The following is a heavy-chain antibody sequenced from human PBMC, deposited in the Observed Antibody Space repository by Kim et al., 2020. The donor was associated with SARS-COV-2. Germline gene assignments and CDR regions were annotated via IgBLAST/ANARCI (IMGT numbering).Heavy chain of an antibody. D-gene: IGHD3-22*01. J-gene: IGHJ1*01. Sequence: VKGRSTISRDNAKNTLYLQMNRLRPEDTAIYYCAREGDYDIRGYYGFFHHWGEGTVITVSS. V-gene: IGHV3-74*01. CDR3: AREGDYDIRGYYGFFHH.